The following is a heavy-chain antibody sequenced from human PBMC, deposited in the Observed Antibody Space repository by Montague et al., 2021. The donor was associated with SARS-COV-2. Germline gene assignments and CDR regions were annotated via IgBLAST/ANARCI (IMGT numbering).Heavy chain of an antibody. V-gene: IGHV3-30*18. CDR1: GFTFNNFG. CDR3: AKDATIFWFERGRGTFDY. CDR2: ISYDGSIQ. J-gene: IGHJ4*02. D-gene: IGHD3-10*01. Sequence: SLRLSCAASGFTFNNFGMYWVRQAPGQGLEWVAVISYDGSIQYYADSVKGRFTISRDWSKSTLFLQMSSLRPEDTAVYYCAKDATIFWFERGRGTFDYWGRGTLVAVSS.